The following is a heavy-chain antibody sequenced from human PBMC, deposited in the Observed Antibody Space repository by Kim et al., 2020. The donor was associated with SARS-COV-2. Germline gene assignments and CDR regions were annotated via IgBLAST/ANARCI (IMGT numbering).Heavy chain of an antibody. V-gene: IGHV1-3*01. CDR3: ARLITMVRGVISLGY. D-gene: IGHD3-10*01. Sequence: QKVQGRVTITRDTSASTAYMELSSLRSEDTAVYYCARLITMVRGVISLGYWGQGTLVTVSS. J-gene: IGHJ4*02.